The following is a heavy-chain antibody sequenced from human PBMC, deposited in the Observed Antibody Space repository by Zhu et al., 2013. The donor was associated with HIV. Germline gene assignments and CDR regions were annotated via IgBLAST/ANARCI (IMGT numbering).Heavy chain of an antibody. CDR1: GGTFSNYA. V-gene: IGHV1-69*01. CDR3: ARDGGRGEHLIRGVKSYYYYYGMDV. Sequence: QVQLVQSGAEVKNPGSSVKVSCKASGGTFSNYAISWVRQAPGQGLEWMGGIIPLFDAADYAQKFQGRVTITADESTSTAYMDLSSLRSEDTAVYYCARDGGRGEHLIRGVKSYYYYYGMDVWGQGTTVTVSS. CDR2: IIPLFDAA. J-gene: IGHJ6*02. D-gene: IGHD3-10*01.